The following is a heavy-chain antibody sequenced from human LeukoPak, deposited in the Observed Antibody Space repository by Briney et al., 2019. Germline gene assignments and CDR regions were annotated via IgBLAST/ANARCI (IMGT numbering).Heavy chain of an antibody. CDR2: IKKDGSEK. D-gene: IGHD5-18*01. J-gene: IGHJ4*02. CDR1: RFTFSSYW. V-gene: IGHV3-7*01. CDR3: ARHLSGVTGYTYGRGIDY. Sequence: GGSLRLSCAASRFTFSSYWMSWVRQAPGKGLEWVANIKKDGSEKYYVDSVKGRFTISRDNAKTTLYLQMNSLRAEDTAVYYCARHLSGVTGYTYGRGIDYWGQGTLVTVSS.